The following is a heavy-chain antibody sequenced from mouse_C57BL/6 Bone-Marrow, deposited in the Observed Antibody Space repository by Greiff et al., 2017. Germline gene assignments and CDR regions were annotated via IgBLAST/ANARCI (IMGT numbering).Heavy chain of an antibody. CDR1: GFTFSSYA. D-gene: IGHD1-1*01. CDR2: ISRGGDYI. J-gene: IGHJ1*03. CDR3: TRVGYYGSRRYFDV. V-gene: IGHV5-9-1*02. Sequence: EVQRVESGEGLVKPGGSLKLSCAASGFTFSSYAMSWVRQTPEKRLEWVAYISRGGDYIYYADTVKGRFTISRDTARNTLYLQMSSLKSEDTAMYYCTRVGYYGSRRYFDVWGTGTTVTGSS.